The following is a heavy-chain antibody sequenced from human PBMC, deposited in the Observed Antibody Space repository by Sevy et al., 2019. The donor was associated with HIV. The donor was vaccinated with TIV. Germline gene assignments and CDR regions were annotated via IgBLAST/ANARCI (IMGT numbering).Heavy chain of an antibody. V-gene: IGHV3-7*01. D-gene: IGHD6-13*01. Sequence: GGSLRLSCAASGFTLNSYWMSWVRQAPGKGLEWVANINHDGSVKYYLDSVKGRFTISRDNARNSLYLRMNSLRAEDTALYYCVRAIAAARSFWGQGTLVTVSS. CDR1: GFTLNSYW. J-gene: IGHJ4*02. CDR2: INHDGSVK. CDR3: VRAIAAARSF.